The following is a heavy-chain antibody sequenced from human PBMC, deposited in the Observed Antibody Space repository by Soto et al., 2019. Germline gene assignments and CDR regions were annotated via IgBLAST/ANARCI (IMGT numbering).Heavy chain of an antibody. V-gene: IGHV3-21*01. CDR2: ISSSSSYI. CDR3: ARDPNLYDTLTQTDLYYYYGMDV. CDR1: GFTFSSYS. J-gene: IGHJ6*02. Sequence: PGGSLRLSCAASGFTFSSYSMNWVRQAPGKGLEWVSSISSSSSYIYYADSVKGRFTISRDNAKNSLYLQMNSLRAEDTAVYYCARDPNLYDTLTQTDLYYYYGMDVWGQGPTVTVSS. D-gene: IGHD3-9*01.